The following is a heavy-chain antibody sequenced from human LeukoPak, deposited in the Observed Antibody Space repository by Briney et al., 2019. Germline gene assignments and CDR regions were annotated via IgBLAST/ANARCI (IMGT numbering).Heavy chain of an antibody. Sequence: PGGSLGLSCAASGFTVYSNFMSWVRQAPGKGLEWVSVMYSGGRTFYADSVKGRFTISRDNSKNTLYLQMDSLRVDDTAVYYCARDASPISEGDGMDVWGLGTTVAVSS. CDR1: GFTVYSNF. J-gene: IGHJ6*02. CDR3: ARDASPISEGDGMDV. D-gene: IGHD1-26*01. CDR2: MYSGGRT. V-gene: IGHV3-66*01.